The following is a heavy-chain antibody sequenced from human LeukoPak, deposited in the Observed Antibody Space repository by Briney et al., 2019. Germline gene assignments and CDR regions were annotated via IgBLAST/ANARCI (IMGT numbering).Heavy chain of an antibody. D-gene: IGHD3-10*01. J-gene: IGHJ4*02. Sequence: GGSLRLSCAASGFTVSSSYMSWVRQAPGKGLEWVSVIYSGGSTYYADSVKGRFTISRDNSKNSLYLQMNSLRAEDTAVYYCAKRKGGSYGLYDYWGQGTLVTVSS. CDR2: IYSGGST. CDR3: AKRKGGSYGLYDY. CDR1: GFTVSSSY. V-gene: IGHV3-53*01.